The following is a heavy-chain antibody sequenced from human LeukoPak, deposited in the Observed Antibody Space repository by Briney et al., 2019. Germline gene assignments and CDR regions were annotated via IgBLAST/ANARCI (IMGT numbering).Heavy chain of an antibody. CDR2: ISSSSSYI. Sequence: GGSLRLSCAASGFTFSSYEMNWVRQAPGKGLEWVSYISSSSSYIYYADSVKGRFTISRDNAKNSLYLQMNSLRAEDTAVYYCASVPTNDAFDIWGQGTMVTVSS. CDR1: GFTFSSYE. CDR3: ASVPTNDAFDI. V-gene: IGHV3-21*05. D-gene: IGHD6-6*01. J-gene: IGHJ3*02.